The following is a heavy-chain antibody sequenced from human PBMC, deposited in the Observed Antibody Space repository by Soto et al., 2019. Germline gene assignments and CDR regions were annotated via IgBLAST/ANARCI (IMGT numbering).Heavy chain of an antibody. V-gene: IGHV3-23*01. CDR1: GFGFTSYA. J-gene: IGHJ5*01. CDR2: LSASGRDT. CDR3: AKEGPTRAANHWFDS. Sequence: EVSLLESGGGLVQPGGSLTLSCAASGFGFTSYAMSWVRQAPGKGLEWVAGLSASGRDTYYADSVRGRFTISRDNSYDTLYLKMNALSGEDTARYFCAKEGPTRAANHWFDSWGQGTLVAVSS. D-gene: IGHD2-15*01.